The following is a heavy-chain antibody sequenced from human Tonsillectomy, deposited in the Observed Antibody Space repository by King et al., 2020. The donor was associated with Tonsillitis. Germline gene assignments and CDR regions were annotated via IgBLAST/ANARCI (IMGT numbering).Heavy chain of an antibody. CDR2: INPNSGGT. J-gene: IGHJ3*02. V-gene: IGHV1-2*02. Sequence: VQLVESGAEVKKPGASVKVSCTASGYTFTGYYMHWVRQAPGQGLEWMGWINPNSGGTNYAQKFQGRVTMTRDTSISTAYMELSRLRSDDTAVYYCARVFSWGMIAFDIWGQGTMVTVSS. CDR1: GYTFTGYY. CDR3: ARVFSWGMIAFDI. D-gene: IGHD7-27*01.